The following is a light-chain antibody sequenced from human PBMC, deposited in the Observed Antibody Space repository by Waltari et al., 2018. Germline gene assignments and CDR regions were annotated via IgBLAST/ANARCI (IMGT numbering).Light chain of an antibody. CDR1: ESMRSY. J-gene: IGKJ1*01. CDR3: QQSLNTPRT. V-gene: IGKV1-39*01. Sequence: TCRESESMRSYVNWDQQKAGKAPQLRIYGASSLQRGVPSRFSGSGSGTDFTLTIRSLQPEDFATYYCQQSLNTPRTFGQGTKVEMK. CDR2: GAS.